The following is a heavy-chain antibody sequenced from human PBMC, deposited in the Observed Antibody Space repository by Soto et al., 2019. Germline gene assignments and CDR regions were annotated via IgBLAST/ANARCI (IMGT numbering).Heavy chain of an antibody. Sequence: SETLSLTCAVYGGSFSGYYWSWIRQPPGKGLEWIGEINHSGSTNYNPSLKSRVTISVDTSKNQFSLKLSSVTAADTAVYYCAKGKPLTGYSSGWPHFDYWGQGTLVTVSS. J-gene: IGHJ4*02. CDR3: AKGKPLTGYSSGWPHFDY. V-gene: IGHV4-34*01. D-gene: IGHD6-19*01. CDR2: INHSGST. CDR1: GGSFSGYY.